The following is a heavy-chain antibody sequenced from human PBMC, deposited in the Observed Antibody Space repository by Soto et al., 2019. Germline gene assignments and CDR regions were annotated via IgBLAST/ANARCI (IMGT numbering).Heavy chain of an antibody. J-gene: IGHJ5*02. V-gene: IGHV3-11*05. CDR1: GFTFSDYY. Sequence: PGGSLRLSCAASGFTFSDYYMSWIRQAPGKGLEWVSYISSSSSYTNYADSVKGRFTISRDNAKNSLYLQMNSLRAEDTAVYYCAKDLLRRPGYNWNYLSWFDPWGQGTLVTVSS. CDR3: AKDLLRRPGYNWNYLSWFDP. D-gene: IGHD1-7*01. CDR2: ISSSSSYT.